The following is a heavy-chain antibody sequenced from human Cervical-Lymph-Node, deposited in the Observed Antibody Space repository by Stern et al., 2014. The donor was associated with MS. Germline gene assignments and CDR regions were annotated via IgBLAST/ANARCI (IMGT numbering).Heavy chain of an antibody. D-gene: IGHD1-26*01. V-gene: IGHV1-46*01. CDR3: ARVAPTVGVAD. CDR1: GYTFTGYN. J-gene: IGHJ4*02. CDR2: SSHDGGRT. Sequence: VQLVRSGAEVKEPWASVKVSCTASGYTFTGYNIQWVRQAPGPGLEWIGVSSHDGGRTTYAPRFRGRVTMTRDKSTATVCMELNSLRSEDTAVYFCARVAPTVGVADWGQGTLVTVSS.